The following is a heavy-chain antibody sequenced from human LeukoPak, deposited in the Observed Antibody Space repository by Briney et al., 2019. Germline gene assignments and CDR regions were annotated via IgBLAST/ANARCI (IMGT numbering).Heavy chain of an antibody. CDR2: INHSGST. V-gene: IGHV4-34*01. J-gene: IGHJ4*02. Sequence: SETLSLTCAVYGGSFSGYYWSWIRQPPGKGLEWIGEINHSGSTNYNPSLKSRVTISVDTSKNQFSLKLSSVTAADTAVYYCAREGRNRHLPFDYWGQGTLVTVSS. CDR1: GGSFSGYY. D-gene: IGHD1-1*01. CDR3: AREGRNRHLPFDY.